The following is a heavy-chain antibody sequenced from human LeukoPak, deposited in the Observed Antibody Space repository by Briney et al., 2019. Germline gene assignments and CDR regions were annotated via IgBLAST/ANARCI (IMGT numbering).Heavy chain of an antibody. Sequence: GVSLRLSCAASGFTFNSYTMHWLRQAPGKGLEGVAVISYDGSNKYYADSVKGRFTISRDNSKNTLYLQMNSLRAEDTAVYYCARENDYVWGSYRAYYYGMDVWGKGTTVTVSS. J-gene: IGHJ6*04. CDR1: GFTFNSYT. V-gene: IGHV3-30*04. CDR3: ARENDYVWGSYRAYYYGMDV. D-gene: IGHD3-16*02. CDR2: ISYDGSNK.